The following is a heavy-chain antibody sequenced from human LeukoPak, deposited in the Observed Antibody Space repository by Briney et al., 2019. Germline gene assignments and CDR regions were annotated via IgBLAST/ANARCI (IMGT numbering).Heavy chain of an antibody. Sequence: SETLSLTCTVSGGSISSYYWSWIRQPAGKGLEWLGRIYTSGSTNYNPSLKSRVTMSVDTSKNQFSLKLSSVTAADTAVYYCARVAYCSGGSCYLMDVWGKGTTVTVSS. J-gene: IGHJ6*03. D-gene: IGHD2-15*01. CDR1: GGSISSYY. CDR2: IYTSGST. CDR3: ARVAYCSGGSCYLMDV. V-gene: IGHV4-4*07.